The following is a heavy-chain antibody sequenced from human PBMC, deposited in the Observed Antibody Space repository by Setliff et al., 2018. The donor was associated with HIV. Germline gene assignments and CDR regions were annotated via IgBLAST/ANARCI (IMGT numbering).Heavy chain of an antibody. Sequence: LSLTCTVSGGSMSSQYWSWVRQSPGKGLEWIGYIFYSATDYNPSLKSRVTMSIDTSKNQFSLNLRSVTAADTAVYYCARLGGILTGTPVIDYWGQGTRVTVSS. D-gene: IGHD3-9*01. CDR3: ARLGGILTGTPVIDY. V-gene: IGHV4-59*11. J-gene: IGHJ4*02. CDR1: GGSMSSQY. CDR2: IFYSAT.